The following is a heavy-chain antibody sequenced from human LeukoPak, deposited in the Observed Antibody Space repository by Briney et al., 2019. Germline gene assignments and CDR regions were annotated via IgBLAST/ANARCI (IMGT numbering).Heavy chain of an antibody. V-gene: IGHV4-38-2*02. CDR1: GYSISSGYY. Sequence: SETLSLTCTVSGYSISSGYYWGWIRQPPGKGLEWIGSIYHSGSTYYNPSLKSRVTISVDTSKKQFSLKLGSVTAADTAVYYCARDGGYCSSASCLGVDYWGQGTLVTVSS. CDR3: ARDGGYCSSASCLGVDY. J-gene: IGHJ4*02. D-gene: IGHD2-2*01. CDR2: IYHSGST.